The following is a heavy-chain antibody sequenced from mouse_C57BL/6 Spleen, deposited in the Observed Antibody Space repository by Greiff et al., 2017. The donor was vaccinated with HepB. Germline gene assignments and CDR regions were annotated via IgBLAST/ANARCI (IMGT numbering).Heavy chain of an antibody. CDR1: GYTFTSYW. CDR3: ARPFHYYGSSHWYFDV. D-gene: IGHD1-1*01. V-gene: IGHV1-69*01. J-gene: IGHJ1*03. CDR2: IDPSDSYT. Sequence: VKLQQPGAELVMPGASVKLSCKASGYTFTSYWMHWVKQRPGQGLEWIGEIDPSDSYTNYNQKFKGKSTLTVDKSSSTAYMQLSSLTSEDSAVYYCARPFHYYGSSHWYFDVWGTGTTVTVSS.